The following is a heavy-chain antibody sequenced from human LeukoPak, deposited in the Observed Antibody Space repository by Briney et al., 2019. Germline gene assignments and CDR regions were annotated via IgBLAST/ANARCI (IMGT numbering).Heavy chain of an antibody. V-gene: IGHV4-34*01. CDR1: VGSFSAYY. J-gene: IGHJ5*02. CDR3: ARVHYYDNNWWFDP. D-gene: IGHD3-22*01. CDR2: INHSGST. Sequence: SETLSLTCAVYVGSFSAYYWTWIRQPPGKGLEWIGEINHSGSTTFSPSLKSRVTMSVDTSKNQFSLKLSSVTAADTAVYYCARVHYYDNNWWFDPWGQGTLVTVSS.